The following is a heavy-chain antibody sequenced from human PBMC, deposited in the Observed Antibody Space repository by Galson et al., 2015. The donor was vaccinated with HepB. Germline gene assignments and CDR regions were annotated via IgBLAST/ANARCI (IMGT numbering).Heavy chain of an antibody. CDR3: VKEMSGYGGNAMDS. V-gene: IGHV3-43D*03. CDR1: GFTFGDYA. Sequence: SLRLSCAASGFTFGDYAMHWVRQAQGKGLEWVSLISWDGDTSYYADSVKGRFTISRDNTKNSLYLQMNSLRTEDTALYYCVKEMSGYGGNAMDSWGQGTLVTVSS. J-gene: IGHJ5*02. CDR2: ISWDGDTS. D-gene: IGHD4-23*01.